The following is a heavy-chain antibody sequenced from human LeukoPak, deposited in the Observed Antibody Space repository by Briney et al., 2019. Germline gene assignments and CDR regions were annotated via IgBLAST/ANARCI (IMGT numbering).Heavy chain of an antibody. D-gene: IGHD5-12*01. Sequence: ASVKVSCKASGYTFTGHFMFWVRQAPGKGLEWMAWINPNSGVTSYAQKFQGRVTLTRDTSINTAYMELSRLRSDDTALYYWARGGAGTAYYDWDFFRFDYWGQGTLVTVSS. CDR3: ARGGAGTAYYDWDFFRFDY. V-gene: IGHV1-2*02. J-gene: IGHJ4*02. CDR2: INPNSGVT. CDR1: GYTFTGHF.